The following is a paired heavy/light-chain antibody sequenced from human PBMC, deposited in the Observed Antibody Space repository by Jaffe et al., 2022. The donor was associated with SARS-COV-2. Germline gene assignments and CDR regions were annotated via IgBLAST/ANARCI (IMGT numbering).Light chain of an antibody. CDR3: MQALQTLFT. CDR2: LGS. Sequence: DIVMTQSPLSLPVTPGEPASISCRSSQSLLHSNGYNYLDWYLQKPGQSPQLLIYLGSNRASGVPDRFSGSGSGTDFTLKISRVEAEDVGVYYCMQALQTLFTFGPGTKVDIK. CDR1: QSLLHSNGYNY. J-gene: IGKJ3*01. V-gene: IGKV2-28*01.
Heavy chain of an antibody. CDR3: ARQPLYGDYGEQYYYGMDV. J-gene: IGHJ6*02. CDR2: IYYSGST. CDR1: GGSISSYY. V-gene: IGHV4-59*08. D-gene: IGHD4-17*01. Sequence: QVQLQESGPGLVKPSETLSLTCTVSGGSISSYYWSWIRQPPGKGLEWIGYIYYSGSTNYNPSLKSRVTISVDTSKNQFSLKLSSVTAADTAVYYCARQPLYGDYGEQYYYGMDVWGQGTTVTVSS.